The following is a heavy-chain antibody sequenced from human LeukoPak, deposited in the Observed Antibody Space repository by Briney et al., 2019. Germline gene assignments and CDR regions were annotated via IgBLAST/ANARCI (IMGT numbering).Heavy chain of an antibody. CDR1: GFTFSSYA. D-gene: IGHD5-24*01. Sequence: GGSLRLSCAASGFTFSSYAMSWVRQAPGKGLEWVSAISGSGGSTYYADSVKGRFTISRDNSKNTLYLQMNSLRAEDTAVYYCARTDGYNKGDFVDYWGQGTLVTVSS. CDR3: ARTDGYNKGDFVDY. J-gene: IGHJ4*02. CDR2: ISGSGGST. V-gene: IGHV3-23*01.